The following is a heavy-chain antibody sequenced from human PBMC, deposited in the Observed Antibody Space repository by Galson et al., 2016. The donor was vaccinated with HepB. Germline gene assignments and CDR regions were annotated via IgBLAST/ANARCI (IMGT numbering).Heavy chain of an antibody. CDR3: ATDHFNSFAL. J-gene: IGHJ4*02. D-gene: IGHD5-24*01. CDR2: ISPYNFNT. Sequence: SVKVSCKASGYSFTSLGISWVRQAPGQGLEWMGWISPYNFNTNYAQKFRGRVAMTIDTSTTTVYMELRSLKSDDTAIYYCATDHFNSFALWGQGTLVTVSS. V-gene: IGHV1-18*01. CDR1: GYSFTSLG.